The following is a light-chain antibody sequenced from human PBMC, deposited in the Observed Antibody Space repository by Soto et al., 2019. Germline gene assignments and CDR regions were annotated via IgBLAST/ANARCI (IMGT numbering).Light chain of an antibody. V-gene: IGLV2-8*01. CDR1: SSDVGGYNY. CDR2: EVT. Sequence: HSVLTQPASGSGFPGQSSSISCTGTSSDVGGYNYVSWYQQYPGRAPKLMIYEVTKRPSGVPDRFSGSKSGNTASLTVSGLQAEDEADYYCSSYAASNNFYFVFGGGTQLTVL. CDR3: SSYAASNNFYFV. J-gene: IGLJ3*02.